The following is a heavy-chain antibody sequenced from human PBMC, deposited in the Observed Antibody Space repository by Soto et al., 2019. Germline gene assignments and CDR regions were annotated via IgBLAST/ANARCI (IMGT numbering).Heavy chain of an antibody. D-gene: IGHD6-19*01. CDR3: AKDWAGLVFDY. Sequence: GALRLSCAASGFTFSSYGIHWVRQAPGKGLEWVAVISYDGSNKYYADSVKGRFTISRDNSKNTLYLQMNSLRAEDTAVYYCAKDWAGLVFDYWGQGTLVTVSS. J-gene: IGHJ4*02. CDR1: GFTFSSYG. CDR2: ISYDGSNK. V-gene: IGHV3-30*18.